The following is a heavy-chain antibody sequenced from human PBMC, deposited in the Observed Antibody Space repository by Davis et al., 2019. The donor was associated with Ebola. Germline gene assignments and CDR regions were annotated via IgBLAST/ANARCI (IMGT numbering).Heavy chain of an antibody. CDR3: ARLGGWAVAAAGRYYYYYYGMDV. D-gene: IGHD6-13*01. Sequence: SETLSLTCTVSGGSISSYYWSWIRQPPGKGLEWIGYIYHSGSTYYNPSLKSRVTISVDRSKNQFSLKLSSVTAADTAVYYCARLGGWAVAAAGRYYYYYYGMDVWGQGTTVTVSS. J-gene: IGHJ6*02. CDR2: IYHSGST. CDR1: GGSISSYY. V-gene: IGHV4-59*08.